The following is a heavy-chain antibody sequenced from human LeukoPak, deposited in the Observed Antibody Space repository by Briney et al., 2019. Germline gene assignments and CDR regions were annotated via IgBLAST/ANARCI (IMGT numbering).Heavy chain of an antibody. CDR2: IIPIFGTT. Sequence: ASVKVSCKASGGTFSSYAISWVRQAPGQGLEWMGGIIPIFGTTNYAQKFQGRVTITADKSTSTVYMDLSSLRSEDTAVYYCARQYCSGGRCYVTFDYWGQGTLVTVSS. CDR3: ARQYCSGGRCYVTFDY. CDR1: GGTFSSYA. J-gene: IGHJ4*02. V-gene: IGHV1-69*06. D-gene: IGHD2-15*01.